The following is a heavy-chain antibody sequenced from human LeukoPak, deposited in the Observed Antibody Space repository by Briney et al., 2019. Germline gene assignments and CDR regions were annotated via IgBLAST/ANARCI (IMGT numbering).Heavy chain of an antibody. CDR3: AKCITSAGTYWFDP. CDR2: IYYSGST. CDR1: GGSISSSSYY. J-gene: IGHJ5*02. Sequence: SETLSLTCTVSGGSISSSSYYWGWIRQPPGKGLEWIGYIYYSGSTNYNPSLKSRVTISVDTSKNQFSLKLSSVTAADTAVYYCAKCITSAGTYWFDPWGQGTLVTVSS. V-gene: IGHV4-61*05. D-gene: IGHD6-13*01.